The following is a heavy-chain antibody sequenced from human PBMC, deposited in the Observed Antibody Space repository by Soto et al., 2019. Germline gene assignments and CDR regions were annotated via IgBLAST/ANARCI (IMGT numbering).Heavy chain of an antibody. Sequence: QGHLVQSGAEVKKPGASVKVSCKASGYTFTRYGISWVRQAPGQGLEWMGWISGYNGDTNYAQNLQGRVTMTIDTATSTAYRELRRLTSDDTAVYYCAKNGQPPYYYYGLDVWGQGTTVTVSS. V-gene: IGHV1-18*01. CDR3: AKNGQPPYYYYGLDV. J-gene: IGHJ6*02. CDR1: GYTFTRYG. CDR2: ISGYNGDT. D-gene: IGHD2-8*01.